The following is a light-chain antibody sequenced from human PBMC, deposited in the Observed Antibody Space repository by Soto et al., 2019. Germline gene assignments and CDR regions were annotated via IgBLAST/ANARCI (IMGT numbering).Light chain of an antibody. CDR3: QQYGGSPLYT. V-gene: IGKV3-20*01. Sequence: EIVLTPSPGTLSLSPGETAPLSCRASQSVSHLAWYQQKPGQAPRLLVYSASSRATGIPDRFSGSGSGTDFPLTLSRLEPEDFAVYYCQQYGGSPLYTVGQGTRLEIK. J-gene: IGKJ2*01. CDR2: SAS. CDR1: QSVSH.